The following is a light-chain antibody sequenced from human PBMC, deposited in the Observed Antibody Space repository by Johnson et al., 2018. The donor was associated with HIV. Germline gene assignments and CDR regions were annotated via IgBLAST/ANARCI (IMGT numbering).Light chain of an antibody. CDR2: ANT. CDR1: RSNIGNNY. J-gene: IGLJ1*01. Sequence: QSVLTQPPSVSAAPGQKVTISCSGSRSNIGNNYVSWYQQLPGTAPKLLIYANTKRPSGIHDRFSGSKSGTSATLGIPGLQTGDEAEYYCGTWDNSLSAFVFGSGTKGAVL. V-gene: IGLV1-51*01. CDR3: GTWDNSLSAFV.